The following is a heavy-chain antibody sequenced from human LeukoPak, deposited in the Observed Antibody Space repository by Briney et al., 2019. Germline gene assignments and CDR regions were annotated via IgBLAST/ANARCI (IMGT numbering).Heavy chain of an antibody. Sequence: PGGSLRLSCAASGFTVSSNYMSWVRQAPGKGLEWVSVIYSGGSTYYADSVKGRFTISRDNSKNTLYLQMNSLRAEDTAVYYCARDNIFFDGSGSYYNPINWFDPWGQGTLVTVSS. CDR3: ARDNIFFDGSGSYYNPINWFDP. D-gene: IGHD3-10*01. V-gene: IGHV3-66*01. J-gene: IGHJ5*02. CDR2: IYSGGST. CDR1: GFTVSSNY.